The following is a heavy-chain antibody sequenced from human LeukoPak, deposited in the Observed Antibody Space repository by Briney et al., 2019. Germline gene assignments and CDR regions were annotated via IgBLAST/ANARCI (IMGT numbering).Heavy chain of an antibody. CDR2: IYYSGST. CDR3: AGTYYYDSSGYYHYSL. D-gene: IGHD3-22*01. Sequence: TSSETLSLTCTVSGGSISSSSYYWSWIRQPPGKGLEWIGYIYYSGSTNYNPSLKSRVTISVDTSKNQFSLKLSSVTAADTAVYYCAGTYYYDSSGYYHYSLWGQGTLVTVSS. CDR1: GGSISSSSYY. V-gene: IGHV4-61*01. J-gene: IGHJ4*02.